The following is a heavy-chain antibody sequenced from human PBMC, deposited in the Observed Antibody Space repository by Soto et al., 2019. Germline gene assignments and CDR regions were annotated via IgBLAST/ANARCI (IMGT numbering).Heavy chain of an antibody. D-gene: IGHD2-15*01. CDR2: MNPNSGST. CDR1: GYTFTSYD. J-gene: IGHJ5*02. Sequence: ASVKVSCKASGYTFTSYDINWVRQATGQGLEWMGWMNPNSGSTGYAQKFQGRVTMTRNTSISTAYMELSSLRSEDTAVYYCARGRSKVYCSGGSCYSNWFDPWGQGTLVTVSS. V-gene: IGHV1-8*01. CDR3: ARGRSKVYCSGGSCYSNWFDP.